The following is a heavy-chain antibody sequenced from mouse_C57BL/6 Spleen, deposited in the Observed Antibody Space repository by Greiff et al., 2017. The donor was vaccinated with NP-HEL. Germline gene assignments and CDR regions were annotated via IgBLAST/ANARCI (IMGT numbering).Heavy chain of an antibody. V-gene: IGHV1-52*01. J-gene: IGHJ2*01. CDR3: ARFDGYYLYYFDY. CDR2: IDPSDSET. CDR1: GYTFTSYW. D-gene: IGHD2-3*01. Sequence: QVQLQQPGAELVRPGSSVKLSCKASGYTFTSYWMHWVKQRPIQGLEWIGNIDPSDSETHYNQKFKDKATLTVDKSSSTAYMQLSSLTSEDSAVYYCARFDGYYLYYFDYWGQGTTLTVSS.